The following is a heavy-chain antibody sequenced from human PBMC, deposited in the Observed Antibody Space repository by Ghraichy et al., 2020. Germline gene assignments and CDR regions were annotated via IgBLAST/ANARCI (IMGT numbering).Heavy chain of an antibody. Sequence: GESLNISCAASGFNFSSYSMNWVRQPPGKGLEWVSYISLSSNTIYYADSVKGRFTISRDNAKNSLYLQMNSLRDEDTAVYYCARRGPQGSSYDYWGQGTLVTVSS. D-gene: IGHD6-6*01. V-gene: IGHV3-48*02. CDR3: ARRGPQGSSYDY. CDR1: GFNFSSYS. J-gene: IGHJ4*02. CDR2: ISLSSNTI.